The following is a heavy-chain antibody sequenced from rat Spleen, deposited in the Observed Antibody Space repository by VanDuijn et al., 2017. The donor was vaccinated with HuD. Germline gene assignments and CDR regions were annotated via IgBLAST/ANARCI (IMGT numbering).Heavy chain of an antibody. D-gene: IGHD1-9*01. Sequence: EVQLVESGGGLVQPGRSLKLSCAASGFTFSSSGMAWVRQSPTKVLEWVASISTGGGNTYYRDSVKGRFTISRDNAKSTLSLQMDSLRSEDTATYYCARRHYGYTDYFDYWGQGVMVTVSS. CDR2: ISTGGGNT. V-gene: IGHV5S13*01. CDR1: GFTFSSSG. J-gene: IGHJ2*01. CDR3: ARRHYGYTDYFDY.